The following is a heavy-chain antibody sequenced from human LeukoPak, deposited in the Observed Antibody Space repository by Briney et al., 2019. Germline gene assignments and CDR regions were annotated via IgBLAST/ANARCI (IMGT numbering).Heavy chain of an antibody. J-gene: IGHJ6*02. D-gene: IGHD5-12*01. Sequence: GGSLRLSCAASGFTFSTYSMNWVRQAPGKGLEWVSYISSSSSTKYYADSVKGRFTISRDNSKNSLYLQMNSLRAEDTALYYCAKDNLVATGMDVWGQGTTVTVSS. CDR1: GFTFSTYS. CDR3: AKDNLVATGMDV. V-gene: IGHV3-48*04. CDR2: ISSSSSTK.